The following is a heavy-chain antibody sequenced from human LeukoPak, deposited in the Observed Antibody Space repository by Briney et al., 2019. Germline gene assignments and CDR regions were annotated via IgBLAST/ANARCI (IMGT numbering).Heavy chain of an antibody. D-gene: IGHD6-13*01. Sequence: ASVKVSCKASGYTFTGYYMHWVRQAPGQGLEWMGWINPNSGDTNYAQKFQGRVTMTRDTSISTAYMELSRLRSDDTAVYYCAREGAGGIAAAGTSAFDIWGQGTMVTVSS. J-gene: IGHJ3*02. CDR2: INPNSGDT. V-gene: IGHV1-2*02. CDR3: AREGAGGIAAAGTSAFDI. CDR1: GYTFTGYY.